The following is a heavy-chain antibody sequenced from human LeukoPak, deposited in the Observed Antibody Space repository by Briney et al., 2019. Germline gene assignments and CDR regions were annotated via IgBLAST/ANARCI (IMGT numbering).Heavy chain of an antibody. D-gene: IGHD3-22*01. CDR3: ARDFYYDSSGYQALGGMDV. CDR2: INPNSGGT. CDR1: GYTFTGYY. V-gene: IGHV1-2*02. J-gene: IGHJ6*02. Sequence: WASVKVSCKASGYTFTGYYMHWVRQAPGQGLEWMGWINPNSGGTNYAQKFQGRVTMTRDTSISTAYMELSRLRSDDTAVYYCARDFYYDSSGYQALGGMDVWGQGTTVTVSS.